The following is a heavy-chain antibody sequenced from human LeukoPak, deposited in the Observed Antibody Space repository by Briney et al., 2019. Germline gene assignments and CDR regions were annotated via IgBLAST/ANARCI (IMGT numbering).Heavy chain of an antibody. CDR3: ARGLEVGYTGYESLHY. J-gene: IGHJ4*02. D-gene: IGHD5-12*01. CDR2: IISMCDKT. Sequence: ASVKVSCKASGCTFRNYAISWVRQAPGQGLEWMGGIISMCDKTIYAEKFLGRVTITADESTYTAYMELTRLASEDTAVYYCARGLEVGYTGYESLHYWGQGTLVTVSS. V-gene: IGHV1-69*01. CDR1: GCTFRNYA.